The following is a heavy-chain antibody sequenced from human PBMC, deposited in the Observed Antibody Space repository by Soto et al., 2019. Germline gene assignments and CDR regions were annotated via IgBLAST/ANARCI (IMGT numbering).Heavy chain of an antibody. CDR2: INHSGST. CDR3: ASGYSGYDRNYYYYMDV. D-gene: IGHD5-12*01. Sequence: SETLSLTCDVYGGSFSGYYWSWIRQPPGKGLERIGEINHSGSTKYNPSIKSRVTISVDTSKNQFSLKLSSVTAADTALYYCASGYSGYDRNYYYYMDVWGKGTTVT. V-gene: IGHV4-34*01. CDR1: GGSFSGYY. J-gene: IGHJ6*03.